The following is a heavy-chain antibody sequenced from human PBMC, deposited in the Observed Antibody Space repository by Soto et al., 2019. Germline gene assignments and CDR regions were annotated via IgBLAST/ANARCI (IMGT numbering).Heavy chain of an antibody. J-gene: IGHJ6*02. D-gene: IGHD2-21*02. CDR3: ARVCGGDCHYGMDV. Sequence: QVQLQESGPGLVKPSQTLSLTCTVSGGSISSGGYYWTWIRQHPGKGLEWIGYIYYSGSTYYNTSLERRVTISVDTSKNPFSLKLSSVTAAETAVYYCARVCGGDCHYGMDVWGQGTTVTVSS. CDR1: GGSISSGGYY. CDR2: IYYSGST. V-gene: IGHV4-31*03.